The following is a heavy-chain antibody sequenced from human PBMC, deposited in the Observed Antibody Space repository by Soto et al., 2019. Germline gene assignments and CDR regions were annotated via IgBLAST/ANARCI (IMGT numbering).Heavy chain of an antibody. CDR1: GGSISSGGYS. Sequence: QLQLQESGSGLVKPSQTLSLTCAVSGGSISSGGYSWSWIRQPPGKGLEWVGYIYHSGSTYYNPCLKSRVTISIDRSKNQFSLKLSSVTAADTAVYYCTRSSSTVTTLDYWGQGTLVTVSS. CDR2: IYHSGST. V-gene: IGHV4-30-2*01. CDR3: TRSSSTVTTLDY. D-gene: IGHD2-2*01. J-gene: IGHJ4*02.